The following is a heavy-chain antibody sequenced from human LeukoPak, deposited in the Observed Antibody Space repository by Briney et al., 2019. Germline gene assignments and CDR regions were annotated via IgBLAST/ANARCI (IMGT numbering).Heavy chain of an antibody. CDR2: IYSGGST. V-gene: IGHV3-66*01. D-gene: IGHD2-15*01. Sequence: SGGSLRLSCAASGFTVSSNYMSWVRQAPGKGLEWVSVIYSGGSTYYADSVKGRFTISRDNAKNSLYLQMNSLRAEDTAVYYCARDYCSGGSCYGAFDIWGQGTMVTVSS. CDR1: GFTVSSNY. CDR3: ARDYCSGGSCYGAFDI. J-gene: IGHJ3*02.